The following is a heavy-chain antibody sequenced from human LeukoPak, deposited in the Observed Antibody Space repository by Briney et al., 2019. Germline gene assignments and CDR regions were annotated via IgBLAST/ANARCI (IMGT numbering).Heavy chain of an antibody. CDR1: GFTFSSYA. D-gene: IGHD1-26*01. V-gene: IGHV3-23*01. J-gene: IGHJ4*02. CDR3: AKGMEWELLIAFDY. CDR2: ISGSGGNT. Sequence: PGGSLRLSCAASGFTFSSYAMSWVRQAPGKGLEWVSAISGSGGNTYYADSVKGRFTISRDNSKNTLYLQMNSLRAEDTAVYYCAKGMEWELLIAFDYWGQGTLVTVSS.